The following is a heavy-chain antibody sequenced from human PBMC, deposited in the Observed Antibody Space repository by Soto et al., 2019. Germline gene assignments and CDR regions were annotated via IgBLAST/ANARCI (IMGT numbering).Heavy chain of an antibody. Sequence: GESMKLSCKGSGYSFTSYWIRWVRQMPGKGLEWMGRIDPSDSYTNYSPSFQGHVTISADKSISTAYMELSRLRSDDTAVYYCARANSGWPNYFDYWGQGTLVTVSS. CDR3: ARANSGWPNYFDY. CDR1: GYSFTSYW. J-gene: IGHJ4*02. CDR2: IDPSDSYT. V-gene: IGHV5-10-1*01. D-gene: IGHD6-19*01.